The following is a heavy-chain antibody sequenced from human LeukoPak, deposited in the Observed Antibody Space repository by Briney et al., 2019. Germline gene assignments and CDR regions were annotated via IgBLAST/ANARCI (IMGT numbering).Heavy chain of an antibody. CDR2: INPNSGVT. D-gene: IGHD6-13*01. CDR3: ARDLIASSVRRIAPAGSFDY. J-gene: IGHJ4*02. CDR1: GGTFSSYA. Sequence: ASVKVSCKASGGTFSSYAISWVRQAPGQGLEWMGWINPNSGVTGYEQKFQGRVTMTRDTSISTAYMEVSRLISDDTAVYYCARDLIASSVRRIAPAGSFDYWGQGTLVTVSS. V-gene: IGHV1-2*02.